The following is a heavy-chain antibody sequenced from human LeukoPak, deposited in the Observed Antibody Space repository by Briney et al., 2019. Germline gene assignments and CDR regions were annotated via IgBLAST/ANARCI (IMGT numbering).Heavy chain of an antibody. J-gene: IGHJ2*01. CDR1: GGSISSSRYY. CDR3: AVYSSSWYRYFDL. V-gene: IGHV4-39*01. Sequence: SETLSLTCTVSGGSISSSRYYWGWIRQPPGKGLEWIGSIYYSGSTYYNPSLKSRVTISVDTSKNQFSLKLSSVTAADTAVYYCAVYSSSWYRYFDLWGRGTLVTVSS. CDR2: IYYSGST. D-gene: IGHD6-13*01.